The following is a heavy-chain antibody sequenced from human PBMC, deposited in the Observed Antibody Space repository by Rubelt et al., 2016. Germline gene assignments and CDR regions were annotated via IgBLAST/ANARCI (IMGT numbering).Heavy chain of an antibody. CDR3: VTSDNYRD. CDR2: ISYDGSEK. V-gene: IGHV3-30*14. J-gene: IGHJ4*02. Sequence: WVAVISYDGSEKYYADSVKGRFTISRDNSKNTLYLQMSSLRPEDTAVYYCVTSDNYRDWGRGTLVTVSS. D-gene: IGHD1-1*01.